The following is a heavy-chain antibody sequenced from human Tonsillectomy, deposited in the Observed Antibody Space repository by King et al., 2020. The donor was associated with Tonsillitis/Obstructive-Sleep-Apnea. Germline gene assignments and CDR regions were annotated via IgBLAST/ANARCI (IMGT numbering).Heavy chain of an antibody. Sequence: VQLVQSGAEVKKPGSSVKVSCKATGDTFRNFALSWVRQAPGQGLEWMGGNIPIAGTPHYAQKFQGRAAITADESAGTVYMELRSLRSEDTAVYYCAGNFDSGGYYSQLPFDLWGQGTLVTVSS. CDR2: NIPIAGTP. CDR1: GDTFRNFA. CDR3: AGNFDSGGYYSQLPFDL. D-gene: IGHD3-22*01. V-gene: IGHV1-69*12. J-gene: IGHJ4*02.